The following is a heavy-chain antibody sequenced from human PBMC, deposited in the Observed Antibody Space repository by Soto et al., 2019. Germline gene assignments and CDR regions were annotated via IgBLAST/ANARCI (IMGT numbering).Heavy chain of an antibody. CDR3: ARVGDDCSTAKCYMIYY. CDR1: GYTFSSYA. V-gene: IGHV1-3*04. J-gene: IGHJ4*02. Sequence: ASVKVSCKASGYTFSSYAMHWVRQAPGQRPEWMGWINTGNGNTKYSETFQGRATITRDTSASTAYMELSSLGSDDTAVYYCARVGDDCSTAKCYMIYYWGQGTQVTVSS. CDR2: INTGNGNT. D-gene: IGHD2-2*02.